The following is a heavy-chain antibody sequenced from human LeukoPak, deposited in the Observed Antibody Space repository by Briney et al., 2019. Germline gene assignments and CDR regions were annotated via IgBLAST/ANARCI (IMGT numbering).Heavy chain of an antibody. CDR1: GYTFTNYW. J-gene: IGHJ5*02. Sequence: GESLKISCEVSGYTFTNYWIAWVRQMPGKGLEWMGIIYPRDSDTRYSPSFQGQVTISVDKSIDTAYLEWSSLKASDTAMYYCARYSVPGSLMTSLDPWGQGTLVTVSS. CDR2: IYPRDSDT. D-gene: IGHD6-19*01. CDR3: ARYSVPGSLMTSLDP. V-gene: IGHV5-51*01.